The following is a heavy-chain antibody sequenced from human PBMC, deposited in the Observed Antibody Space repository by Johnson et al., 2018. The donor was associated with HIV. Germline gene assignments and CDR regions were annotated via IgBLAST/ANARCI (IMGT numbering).Heavy chain of an antibody. J-gene: IGHJ3*02. CDR3: ARVPFPPPTSPNYINDAFDI. CDR2: IGSLGDT. V-gene: IGHV3-13*01. Sequence: EVQLVESGGNLVQPGGSLRLSCAASGFTFSNYDMHWVRQPIGRRLEWVSGIGSLGDTYYLGSGKGRFTISRDNSKNTLYLQMNSLTTEDTAMYYCARVPFPPPTSPNYINDAFDIWGQGTMVTVSS. CDR1: GFTFSNYD. D-gene: IGHD4-11*01.